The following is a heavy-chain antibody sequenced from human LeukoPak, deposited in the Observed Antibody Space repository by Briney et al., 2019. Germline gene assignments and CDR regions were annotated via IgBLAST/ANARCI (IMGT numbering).Heavy chain of an antibody. D-gene: IGHD6-13*01. J-gene: IGHJ5*02. Sequence: SETLSLTCNVSGGSISTSSYYWGWIRQSPVKGLEWIGNLDFSGRTNYNPSLKSRVTISVDTSKNQFSLKLASVTAADTAVYYCARGYSSSWYFNWFDPWGQGTLVTVSS. CDR2: LDFSGRT. CDR3: ARGYSSSWYFNWFDP. V-gene: IGHV4-39*07. CDR1: GGSISTSSYY.